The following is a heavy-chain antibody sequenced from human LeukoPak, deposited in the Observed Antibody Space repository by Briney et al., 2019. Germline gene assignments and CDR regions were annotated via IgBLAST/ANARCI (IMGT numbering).Heavy chain of an antibody. CDR1: GDSVSSNSVA. Sequence: QTLSLTCAISGDSVSSNSVAWNWISQSPSRGLEWLGRTYFRSKWYNDYAVSVKSRITINPDTSKNQFSLKLSSVTAADTAVYYCARDNGGRLFDFWGQGTLVTVSS. D-gene: IGHD2-15*01. J-gene: IGHJ4*02. V-gene: IGHV6-1*01. CDR2: TYFRSKWYN. CDR3: ARDNGGRLFDF.